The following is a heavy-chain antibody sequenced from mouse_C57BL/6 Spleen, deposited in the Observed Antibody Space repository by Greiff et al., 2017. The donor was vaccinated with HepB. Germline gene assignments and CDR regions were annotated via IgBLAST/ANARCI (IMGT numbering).Heavy chain of an antibody. CDR2: INYDGSST. Sequence: EVQRVESEGGLVQPGSSMKLSCTASGFTFSDYYMAWVRQVPEKGLEWVANINYDGSSTYYLDSLKSRFIISRDNAKNILYLQMSSLKSEDTATYYCARDAPYGSSYGYAMDYWGQGTSVTVSS. D-gene: IGHD1-1*01. CDR1: GFTFSDYY. J-gene: IGHJ4*01. V-gene: IGHV5-16*01. CDR3: ARDAPYGSSYGYAMDY.